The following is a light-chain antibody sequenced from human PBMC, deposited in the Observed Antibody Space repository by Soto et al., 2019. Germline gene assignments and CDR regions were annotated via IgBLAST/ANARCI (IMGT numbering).Light chain of an antibody. CDR3: QQYNSWPLT. CDR1: QSVSSN. J-gene: IGKJ4*01. Sequence: IVMTQSPATLSVSPGERATLSCRASQSVSSNLAWYQQKPGQAPRLLIYGASTRATGIPARFSGSGSGTEFTLTISSLQPEDFAVYYCQQYNSWPLTFGGGTKVDIK. V-gene: IGKV3-15*01. CDR2: GAS.